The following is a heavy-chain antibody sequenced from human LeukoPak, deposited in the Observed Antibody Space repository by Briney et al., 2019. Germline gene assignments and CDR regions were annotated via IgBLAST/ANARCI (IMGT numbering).Heavy chain of an antibody. V-gene: IGHV4-39*01. CDR2: SYYSGIT. Sequence: SETLSLTCTVSGASISGSSHYFWGWIRQTPREGLAWIGSSYYSGITYYTPSLKSRLTISVDTSRNQFSLKLSSVSAADTAVYYCARYSGMGYSPGTYSNSWGQGTRVTVSS. J-gene: IGHJ4*02. CDR3: ARYSGMGYSPGTYSNS. CDR1: GASISGSSHYF. D-gene: IGHD1-26*01.